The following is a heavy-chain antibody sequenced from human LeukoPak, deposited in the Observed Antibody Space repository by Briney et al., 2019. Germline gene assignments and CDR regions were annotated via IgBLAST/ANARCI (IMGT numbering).Heavy chain of an antibody. J-gene: IGHJ4*02. CDR2: ISYDGSNK. D-gene: IGHD6-13*01. Sequence: PGGSLRLSCAASGFTFSSYGMHWVRQAPGNGLEWVAVISYDGSNKYYADSVKGRFTISRDNSKNTLYLQMNSLRAEDTAVYYCAKGALVSSWDYFDYWGQGTLVTVSS. CDR3: AKGALVSSWDYFDY. CDR1: GFTFSSYG. V-gene: IGHV3-30*18.